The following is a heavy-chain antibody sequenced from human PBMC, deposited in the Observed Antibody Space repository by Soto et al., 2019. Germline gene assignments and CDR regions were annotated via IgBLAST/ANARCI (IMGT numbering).Heavy chain of an antibody. CDR3: ARDSSSYQLNWFXP. J-gene: IGHJ5*02. Sequence: SETLSLTCTVSGGSISSGDYYWSWIRQPPGKGLEWIGYIYYSGSTYYNPSLKSRATISVDTSKNQFSLKLSSVTAADTAVYYCARDSSSYQLNWFXPWGQGTLVTVSS. D-gene: IGHD2-15*01. CDR2: IYYSGST. CDR1: GGSISSGDYY. V-gene: IGHV4-30-4*01.